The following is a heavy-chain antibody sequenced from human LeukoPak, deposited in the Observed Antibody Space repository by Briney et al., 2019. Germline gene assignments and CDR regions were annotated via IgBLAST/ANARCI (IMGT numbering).Heavy chain of an antibody. CDR1: GGSIRGYF. J-gene: IGHJ4*02. D-gene: IGHD3-10*01. V-gene: IGHV4-59*08. Sequence: SETLSLTCTVSGGSIRGYFWSWIRQPPGKGLEWIGHIYSSGSTTYTPSLQGRVTISLDTSKNQFSLKLSSVTAADTAVYYCARHYDSGSYPLDFWGQGTPVTVSS. CDR2: IYSSGST. CDR3: ARHYDSGSYPLDF.